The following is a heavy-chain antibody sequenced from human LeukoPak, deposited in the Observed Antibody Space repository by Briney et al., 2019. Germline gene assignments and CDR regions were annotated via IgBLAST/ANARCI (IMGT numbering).Heavy chain of an antibody. V-gene: IGHV3-66*01. D-gene: IGHD3-10*01. J-gene: IGHJ4*02. CDR3: ARIGSGKGYFVY. Sequence: GGSLRLSCAASGFTFSSYWMSWVRQAPGKGLEWVSVIYSGGSTYYADSVKGRFTISRDNSKNTLYLQMNSLRAEDTAVYYCARIGSGKGYFVYWGQGTLVTVSS. CDR1: GFTFSSYW. CDR2: IYSGGST.